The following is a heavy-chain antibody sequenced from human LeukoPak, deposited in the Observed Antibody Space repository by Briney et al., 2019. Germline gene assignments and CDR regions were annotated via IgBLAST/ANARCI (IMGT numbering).Heavy chain of an antibody. J-gene: IGHJ5*02. CDR3: ARGRVTDNWNGGHWFDP. CDR2: INDRGST. Sequence: SETLSLTCAVSDKSLKGYYWSWIRQPPGKGLEWIGQINDRGSTNYNPSLKSRVTISLDTPKKQFSLRLSSVTAADTAVFYCARGRVTDNWNGGHWFDPWGRGTLVIVSS. D-gene: IGHD1-20*01. V-gene: IGHV4-34*01. CDR1: DKSLKGYY.